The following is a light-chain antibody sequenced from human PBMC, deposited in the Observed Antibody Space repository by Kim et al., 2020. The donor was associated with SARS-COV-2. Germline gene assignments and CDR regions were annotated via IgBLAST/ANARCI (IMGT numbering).Light chain of an antibody. CDR2: DEY. CDR1: QSVSRY. Sequence: LSLSPGERPTLSCRASQSVSRYVAWYQPRPGQAPRLLIYDEYNRATGIPARFSGSGSGIDFTLTISRLEPEYFAVYYCQQRSNWPTFGQGTKREI. CDR3: QQRSNWPT. V-gene: IGKV3-11*01. J-gene: IGKJ2*01.